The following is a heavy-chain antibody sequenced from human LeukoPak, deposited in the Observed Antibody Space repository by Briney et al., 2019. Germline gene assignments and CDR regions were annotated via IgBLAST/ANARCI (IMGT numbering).Heavy chain of an antibody. J-gene: IGHJ3*02. CDR1: GGTFSSYA. Sequence: SVKVSCKASGGTFSSYAISSVRQAPGQGREWMGGIIPIFGTANYAQKFQGRVTITADESTSTAYMELSSLRSEDTAVYYCARSSDYYDSSGYGAFDIWGQGTMVTVSS. CDR3: ARSSDYYDSSGYGAFDI. D-gene: IGHD3-22*01. V-gene: IGHV1-69*13. CDR2: IIPIFGTA.